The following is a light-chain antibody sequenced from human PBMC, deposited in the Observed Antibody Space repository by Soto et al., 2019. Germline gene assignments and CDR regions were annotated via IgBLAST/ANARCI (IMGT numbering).Light chain of an antibody. CDR2: DAS. J-gene: IGKJ4*01. V-gene: IGKV1-33*01. Sequence: DIQMTQSPSSLSASVGDGVTITCRASQSIGKYLSWFQQTPGNAPKLLIYDASNLAAGAPSRFSGSGSGTAFTFAISGLQPDDVATYYCQQYDSLPLTFGGGTKVDIK. CDR1: QSIGKY. CDR3: QQYDSLPLT.